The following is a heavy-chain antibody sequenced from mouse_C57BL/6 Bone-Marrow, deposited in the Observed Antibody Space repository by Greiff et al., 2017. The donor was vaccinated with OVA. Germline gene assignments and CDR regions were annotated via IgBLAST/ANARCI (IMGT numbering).Heavy chain of an antibody. CDR3: AREDIYDGYYYFDY. CDR2: INPGSGGT. Sequence: QVQLKQSGAELVRPGTSVKVSCKASGYAFTNYLIEWVKQRPGQGLEWIGVINPGSGGTNYNEKFKGKATLTADKSSSTAYMQLSSLTSEDSAVYFCAREDIYDGYYYFDYWGQGTTLTVSS. CDR1: GYAFTNYL. D-gene: IGHD2-3*01. J-gene: IGHJ2*01. V-gene: IGHV1-54*01.